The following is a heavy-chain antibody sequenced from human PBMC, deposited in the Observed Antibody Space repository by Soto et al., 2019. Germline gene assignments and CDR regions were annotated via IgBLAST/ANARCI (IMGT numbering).Heavy chain of an antibody. J-gene: IGHJ3*02. CDR1: GGSFSGYY. V-gene: IGHV4-34*01. CDR2: INHSGST. D-gene: IGHD2-15*01. Sequence: SETLSLTCAVYGGSFSGYYWSWIRQPPGKGLEWIGEINHSGSTNYNPSLKSRVTISVDTSKNQFSLKLSSVTAADTAVYYCARGGRVVVVVAATLRAFDIWGQGTMVTVSS. CDR3: ARGGRVVVVVAATLRAFDI.